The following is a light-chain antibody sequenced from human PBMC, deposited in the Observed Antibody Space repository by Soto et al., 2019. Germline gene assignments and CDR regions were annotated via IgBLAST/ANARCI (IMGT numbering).Light chain of an antibody. V-gene: IGLV2-14*01. J-gene: IGLJ1*01. CDR1: SSVVGAFHF. CDR2: NVS. Sequence: QSVLAQPASVSGSPGQSITISCTGTSSVVGAFHFVTWYQQHPGKAPKLIICNVSERPSGVSTRFSGSKSGNTASLTIAGLQAEDEADYYCNSYTTRRTYVFGSGTKVTVL. CDR3: NSYTTRRTYV.